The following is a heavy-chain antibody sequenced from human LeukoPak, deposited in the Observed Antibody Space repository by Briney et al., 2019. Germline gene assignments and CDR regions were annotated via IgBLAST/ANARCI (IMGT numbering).Heavy chain of an antibody. CDR3: ARGSYLYYYYYYMDV. J-gene: IGHJ6*03. D-gene: IGHD1-26*01. Sequence: SETLSLTCTVYGGSFSGYYWSWIRQPPGKGLEWIGSIYYSGSTYYNPSLKSRVTISVDTSKNQFSLKLSSVTAADTAVYYCARGSYLYYYYYYMDVWGKGTTVTISS. V-gene: IGHV4-34*01. CDR2: IYYSGST. CDR1: GGSFSGYY.